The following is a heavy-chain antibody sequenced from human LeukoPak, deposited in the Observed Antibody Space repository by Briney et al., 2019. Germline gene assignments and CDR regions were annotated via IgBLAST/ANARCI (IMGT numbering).Heavy chain of an antibody. CDR1: GFTFDDYA. Sequence: PGRSLRLSCAAPGFTFDDYAMHWVRQAPGKGLEWVSGISWNSGSIGYADSVKGRFTISRDNAKNSLYLQMNSLRAEDMALYYCAKDSTAAAGGVFDYWGQGTLVTVSS. V-gene: IGHV3-9*03. J-gene: IGHJ4*02. D-gene: IGHD6-13*01. CDR3: AKDSTAAAGGVFDY. CDR2: ISWNSGSI.